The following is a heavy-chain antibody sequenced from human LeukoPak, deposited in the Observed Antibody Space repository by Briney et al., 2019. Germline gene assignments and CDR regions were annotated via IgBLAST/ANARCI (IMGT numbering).Heavy chain of an antibody. CDR3: ATYYYDSSGYFQH. J-gene: IGHJ1*01. V-gene: IGHV3-48*01. D-gene: IGHD3-22*01. Sequence: GGSLRLSCAASEFTFSSYSMNWVRQAPGKGLEWVSYISTGGHTKYYADSVKGRFTISRDNSKNTLYLQMNSLRAEDTAVYYCATYYYDSSGYFQHWGQGTLVTVSS. CDR1: EFTFSSYS. CDR2: ISTGGHTK.